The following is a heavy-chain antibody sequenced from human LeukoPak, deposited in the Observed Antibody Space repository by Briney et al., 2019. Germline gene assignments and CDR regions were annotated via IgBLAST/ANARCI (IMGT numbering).Heavy chain of an antibody. D-gene: IGHD3-10*01. J-gene: IGHJ4*02. V-gene: IGHV3-30*03. CDR3: AREGYYGSGSPPSLYFDY. CDR2: TSSDLNVK. Sequence: GGSLRLSCAASGFIFTTYAMGWDRQAPGKGLEWVAVTSSDLNVKLYADSVKGRFTISRDNSRSTLYLQMNSLRPEDTAIYYCAREGYYGSGSPPSLYFDYWGQGTLVTVSS. CDR1: GFIFTTYA.